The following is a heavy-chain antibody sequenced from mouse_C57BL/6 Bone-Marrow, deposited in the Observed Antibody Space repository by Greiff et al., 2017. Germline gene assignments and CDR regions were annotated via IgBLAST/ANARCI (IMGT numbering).Heavy chain of an antibody. J-gene: IGHJ3*01. V-gene: IGHV1-81*01. CDR1: GYTFTSYG. CDR2: IYPRSGNT. CDR3: ARWSPVLY. Sequence: VQVVESGAELARPGASVKLSCKASGYTFTSYGLSWVKQRTGQGLEWIGEIYPRSGNTYYNEKFKGKAHLTADKSSGTAYMELRSLTSEDSAVYFCARWSPVLYGGQGTLVTVSA.